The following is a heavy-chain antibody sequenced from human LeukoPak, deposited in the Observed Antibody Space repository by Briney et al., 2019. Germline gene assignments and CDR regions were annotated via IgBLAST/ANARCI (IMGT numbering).Heavy chain of an antibody. CDR3: ARSRMDAPNFDS. V-gene: IGHV4-61*02. Sequence: SQTLSLTCTVSGGSISSGSYYWSWIRQPAGKGLEWIGRIYTSESTKYNPSLKSRVTISIDTSKNQFSLKLSSVTAADTAVYYCARSRMDAPNFDSWGQGALVTVSS. D-gene: IGHD2-2*01. CDR2: IYTSEST. J-gene: IGHJ4*02. CDR1: GGSISSGSYY.